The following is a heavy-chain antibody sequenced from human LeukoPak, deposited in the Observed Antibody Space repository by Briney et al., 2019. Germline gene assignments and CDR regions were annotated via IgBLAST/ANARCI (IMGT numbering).Heavy chain of an antibody. D-gene: IGHD3-10*01. V-gene: IGHV3-23*01. J-gene: IGHJ4*02. CDR3: ARGGVDHYGSGTYYLMYYFDH. CDR2: ISGSGGST. CDR1: GFTFSSYG. Sequence: HPGGSLRLSCAASGFTFSSYGMSWVRQAPGKGLEWVSAISGSGGSTYYADSVKGRFTVSRDDPHNTLYLQMNSVRAEDTAVYFCARGGVDHYGSGTYYLMYYFDHWGQGALVTVSS.